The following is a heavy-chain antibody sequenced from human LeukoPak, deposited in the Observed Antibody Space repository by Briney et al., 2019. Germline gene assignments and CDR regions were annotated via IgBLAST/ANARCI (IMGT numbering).Heavy chain of an antibody. CDR1: GYTFTAYF. V-gene: IGHV1-2*02. D-gene: IGHD6-13*01. CDR3: ARAQSLTAPAGTFANS. CDR2: INPNSGGT. J-gene: IGHJ4*02. Sequence: WASVKVSCKASGYTFTAYFLHWVRPAPGQGFEWMGWINPNSGGTYYTQTFQGRVTMTRDTSISTAYMELSSLRSDDTAVYYWARAQSLTAPAGTFANSWGQGTLVTVSS.